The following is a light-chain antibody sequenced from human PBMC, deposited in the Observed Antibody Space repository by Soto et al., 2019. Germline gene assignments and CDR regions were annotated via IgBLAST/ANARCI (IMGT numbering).Light chain of an antibody. CDR2: GNS. V-gene: IGLV1-40*01. CDR3: QSYDSSLSGYV. J-gene: IGLJ1*01. Sequence: QSVLTQPPSVSGDPGQRVTISCTGSSSNIGAGYDVHWYQQLPGTAPKLLIYGNSNRPSGVPDRFSGSKSATSASLAITGLQAEDEADYYCQSYDSSLSGYVFGTGTKVTVL. CDR1: SSNIGAGYD.